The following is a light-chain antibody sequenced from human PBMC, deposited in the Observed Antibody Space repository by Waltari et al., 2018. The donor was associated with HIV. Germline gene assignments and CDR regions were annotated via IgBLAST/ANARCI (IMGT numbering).Light chain of an antibody. CDR2: GVT. CDR1: NRNIGFFNL. J-gene: IGLJ2*01. CDR3: NSYSSEDTVV. V-gene: IGLV2-14*03. Sequence: QSALTQPASVSGSPGQSLTITCTGTNRNIGFFNLVSWCQQYPGKAPHLVIYGVTSRPPAIPSSFYGSKSGTTASLTISGIRSDAEAEYYFNSYSSEDTVVFGGGTKLTVL.